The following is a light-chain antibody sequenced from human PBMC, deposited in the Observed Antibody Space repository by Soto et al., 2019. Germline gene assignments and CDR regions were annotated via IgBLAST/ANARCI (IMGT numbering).Light chain of an antibody. J-gene: IGKJ5*01. CDR3: LQHKTHT. CDR1: QDIRND. CDR2: VAP. V-gene: IGKV1-17*01. Sequence: IQVTQAPSSLSASLGDRVTITCRASQDIRNDFGWYQQKPGKAPKRLIYVAPSFQRGDPSRFSGSGSGTEFTLTFSSLQPEDFASNYCLQHKTHTFGQGTLLEIK.